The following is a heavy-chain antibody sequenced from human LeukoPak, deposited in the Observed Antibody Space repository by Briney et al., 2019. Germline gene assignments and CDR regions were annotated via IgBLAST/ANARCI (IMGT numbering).Heavy chain of an antibody. Sequence: GSLRLSCAASGFTFSNYAMSWVRQAPGKGLECGSVISASGATTYNADSVKGRFTISRDNSENTLYLQMNSLRADDTAVYYCAKQRSSYYDSSDYWGQGTLVTVSS. D-gene: IGHD3-22*01. CDR2: ISASGATT. J-gene: IGHJ4*02. V-gene: IGHV3-23*01. CDR1: GFTFSNYA. CDR3: AKQRSSYYDSSDY.